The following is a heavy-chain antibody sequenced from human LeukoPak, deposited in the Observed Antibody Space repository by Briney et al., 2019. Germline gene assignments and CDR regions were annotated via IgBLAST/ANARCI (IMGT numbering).Heavy chain of an antibody. J-gene: IGHJ4*02. D-gene: IGHD3-22*01. CDR3: TKATERFYDSRNDY. Sequence: GGSLRLSCAASGFTFSSYSMTWVRQAPGKGLEWVSSISTTGSHIYYTDSVKGRFTISRDNAKNSLYLQMNSLRVEDTAFYFCTKATERFYDSRNDYWGQGTLVTVSS. CDR1: GFTFSSYS. CDR2: ISTTGSHI. V-gene: IGHV3-21*04.